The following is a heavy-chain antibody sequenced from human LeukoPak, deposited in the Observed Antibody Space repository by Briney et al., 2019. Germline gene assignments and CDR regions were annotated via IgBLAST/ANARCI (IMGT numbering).Heavy chain of an antibody. CDR2: INSDGSST. J-gene: IGHJ4*02. CDR3: ARWGYSSSWLSDY. CDR1: GFTFSSYW. D-gene: IGHD6-13*01. V-gene: IGHV3-74*01. Sequence: SGGSLRLSCAASGFTFSSYWMHWVRQAPGKGLVWVSRINSDGSSTSYADSVKGRFTISRDNAKNTLYLQMNSLRAEDTAVYYCARWGYSSSWLSDYWGQGTLVTVSS.